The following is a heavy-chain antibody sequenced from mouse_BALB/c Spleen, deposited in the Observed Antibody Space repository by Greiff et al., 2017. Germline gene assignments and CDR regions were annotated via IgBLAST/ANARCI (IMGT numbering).Heavy chain of an antibody. CDR3: ARDGGSSHDY. CDR1: GFTFTDYY. Sequence: EVQLVESGGGLVQPGGSLRLSCATSGFTFTDYYMSWVRQPPGKALEWLGFIRNKANGYTTEYSASVKGRFTISRDNSQSILYLQMNTLRAEDSATYYCARDGGSSHDYWGQGTTLTVSS. V-gene: IGHV7-3*02. D-gene: IGHD1-1*01. J-gene: IGHJ2*01. CDR2: IRNKANGYTT.